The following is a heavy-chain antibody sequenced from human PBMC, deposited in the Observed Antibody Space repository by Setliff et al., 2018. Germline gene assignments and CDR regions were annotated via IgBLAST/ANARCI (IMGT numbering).Heavy chain of an antibody. V-gene: IGHV1-18*01. CDR1: GYTFTTYG. CDR2: ISPYNDNT. CDR3: ARDALKIHYYDSTSYYYGDAFDL. J-gene: IGHJ3*01. D-gene: IGHD3-22*01. Sequence: ASVKVSCKASGYTFTTYGVSWVRQAPGQGLEWMGWISPYNDNTHYAQKFQGRVTMTTDTSTSTAYMELRNLRSDDTAMYFCARDALKIHYYDSTSYYYGDAFDLWGQGTVVTVSS.